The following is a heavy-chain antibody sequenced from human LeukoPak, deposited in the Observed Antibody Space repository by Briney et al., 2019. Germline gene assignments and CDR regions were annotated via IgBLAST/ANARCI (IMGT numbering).Heavy chain of an antibody. J-gene: IGHJ4*02. CDR1: AFSLNAYN. V-gene: IGHV3-21*04. D-gene: IGHD1-26*01. CDR3: VRDRGTYRPIDY. CDR2: ISYTGAYI. Sequence: GGSLRLSCAASAFSLNAYNMNWVRQAPGKGLEWVSSISYTGAYIYYADSVKGRFTISRDNAQNSLYLQMNSLRAEDTAIYYCVRDRGTYRPIDYWGQGTLVTVSS.